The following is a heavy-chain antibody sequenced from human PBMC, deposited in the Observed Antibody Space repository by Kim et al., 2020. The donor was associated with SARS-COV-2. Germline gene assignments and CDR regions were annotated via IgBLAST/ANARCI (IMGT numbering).Heavy chain of an antibody. V-gene: IGHV4-61*07. J-gene: IGHJ4*02. CDR3: ARQDIVSGGYYFDY. Sequence: TPSLTSRVTISVDTSKNPFSLKLSSVTAADTAVYYCARQDIVSGGYYFDYWGQGTLVTVSS. D-gene: IGHD2-15*01.